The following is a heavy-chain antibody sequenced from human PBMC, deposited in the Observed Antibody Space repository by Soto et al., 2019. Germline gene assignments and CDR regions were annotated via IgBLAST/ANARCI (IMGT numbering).Heavy chain of an antibody. D-gene: IGHD1-1*01. CDR2: IFSGGST. Sequence: PGGSLRLSCAASGFAVGSSYMTWVRQAPGKGLEWVSLIFSGGSTYYGDSVKGRFTISRDNSKNMLYLQMNSLRAEDTAVYYCARPQNCRYCGLDVWGQGTTVTVSS. CDR1: GFAVGSSY. V-gene: IGHV3-53*01. J-gene: IGHJ6*02. CDR3: ARPQNCRYCGLDV.